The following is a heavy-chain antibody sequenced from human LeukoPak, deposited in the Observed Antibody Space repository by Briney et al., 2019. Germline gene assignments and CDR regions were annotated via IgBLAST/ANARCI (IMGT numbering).Heavy chain of an antibody. CDR2: IYHSGST. V-gene: IGHV4-39*01. J-gene: IGHJ5*02. D-gene: IGHD3-22*01. Sequence: SETLSLTCTVSGGSIISTSFYWGWIRQPPGKGLAWLGSIYHSGSTYDNPSLKSRVTISVDRSMNQFSLKLSSVTAADTAVYYCARLYYDSRGYYWFDRWGQGTLVTVSS. CDR1: GGSIISTSFY. CDR3: ARLYYDSRGYYWFDR.